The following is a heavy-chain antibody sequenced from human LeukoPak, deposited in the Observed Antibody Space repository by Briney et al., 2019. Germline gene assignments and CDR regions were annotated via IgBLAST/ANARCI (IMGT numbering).Heavy chain of an antibody. CDR3: ARAVSFVGTRYFDWPIPSDWFDP. D-gene: IGHD3-9*01. Sequence: SETLSLTCTVSGNSISSGDYYWSWIRQPAGKGLEWIGRIYTSGSTNYNPSLKSRVTISVDTSKNQFSLKLSSVTAADTAVYYCARAVSFVGTRYFDWPIPSDWFDPWGQGTLVTVSS. J-gene: IGHJ5*02. CDR2: IYTSGST. CDR1: GNSISSGDYY. V-gene: IGHV4-61*02.